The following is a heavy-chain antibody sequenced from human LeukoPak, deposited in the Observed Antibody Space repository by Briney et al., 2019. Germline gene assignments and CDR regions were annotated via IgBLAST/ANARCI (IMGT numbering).Heavy chain of an antibody. V-gene: IGHV3-21*01. CDR1: GFTFSTYT. D-gene: IGHD3-9*01. J-gene: IGHJ4*02. Sequence: GGSLRLSCAASGFTFSTYTMNWVRQAPGKGLEWVSSISSSSSYIYYADSLKGRFTISRDNAKNSLYLQMNSLRAEDTAVYYCARSSLRYFDWLPSSGYFDYWGQGTLVTVSS. CDR3: ARSSLRYFDWLPSSGYFDY. CDR2: ISSSSSYI.